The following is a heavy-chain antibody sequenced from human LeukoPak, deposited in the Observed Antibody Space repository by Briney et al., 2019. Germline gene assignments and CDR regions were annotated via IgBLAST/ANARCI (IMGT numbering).Heavy chain of an antibody. CDR2: ISSSSSTI. CDR1: GFSFSSYA. Sequence: PGGSLRLSCAASGFSFSSYAMNWVRQAPGKGLEWVSYISSSSSTIYYLDSVKGRFTISRDNVKNSLFLQMNSLRDEDTAVYYCARGKHFDYWGQGTLVTVSS. V-gene: IGHV3-48*02. CDR3: ARGKHFDY. J-gene: IGHJ4*02.